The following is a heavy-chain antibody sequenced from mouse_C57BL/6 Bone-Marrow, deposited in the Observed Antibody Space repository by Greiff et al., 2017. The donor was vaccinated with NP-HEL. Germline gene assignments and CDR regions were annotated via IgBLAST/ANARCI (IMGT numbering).Heavy chain of an antibody. Sequence: QVQLKQPGAELVKPGASVKMSCKASGYTFTSYWITWVKQRPGQGLEWIGDIYPGSGSTNYNEKFKSKATLTVDTSSSTAYMQLSSLTSEDSAVYYCARSYDGYYGFDYWGQGTTLTVSS. V-gene: IGHV1-55*01. D-gene: IGHD2-3*01. CDR3: ARSYDGYYGFDY. CDR1: GYTFTSYW. J-gene: IGHJ2*01. CDR2: IYPGSGST.